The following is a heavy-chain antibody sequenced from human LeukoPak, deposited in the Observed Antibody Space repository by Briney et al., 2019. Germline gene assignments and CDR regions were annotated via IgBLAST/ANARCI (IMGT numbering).Heavy chain of an antibody. Sequence: GASVKVSCKASGYTFTGYYMHWVRQAPGQGLEWMGWINPNSGGTNYAQKFQGRVTMTRDTSISTAYMELSRLRSDDTAVYYCARESSGSYYEGGPPTAFDIWGQGTMVTVSS. CDR2: INPNSGGT. D-gene: IGHD1-26*01. V-gene: IGHV1-2*02. J-gene: IGHJ3*02. CDR3: ARESSGSYYEGGPPTAFDI. CDR1: GYTFTGYY.